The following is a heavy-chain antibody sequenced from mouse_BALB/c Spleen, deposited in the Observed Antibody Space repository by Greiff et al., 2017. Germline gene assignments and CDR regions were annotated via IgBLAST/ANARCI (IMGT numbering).Heavy chain of an antibody. D-gene: IGHD1-1*01. CDR1: GYTFTDYY. V-gene: IGHV1-77*01. CDR2: IYPGSGNT. Sequence: QVQLQQSGAELARPGASVKLSCKASGYTFTDYYINWVKQRTGQGLEWIGVIYPGSGNTYYNEKFKGKATLTADKSSSTAYMQLSSLTSEDSAVYFCARRGYYYGSSSYYFDYWGQGTTLTVSS. J-gene: IGHJ2*01. CDR3: ARRGYYYGSSSYYFDY.